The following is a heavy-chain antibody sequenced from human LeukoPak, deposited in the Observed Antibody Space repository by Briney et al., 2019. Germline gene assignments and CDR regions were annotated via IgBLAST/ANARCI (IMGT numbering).Heavy chain of an antibody. CDR3: ARDLDDSSGYWSRQFQH. CDR1: GFTFGSYS. CDR2: ISSSSSYI. Sequence: GGSLRLSCAASGFTFGSYSMNWVRQAPGKGLEWVSSISSSSSYIYYADSVKGRFTISRDNAKNSLYLQMNSLRAEDTAVYYCARDLDDSSGYWSRQFQHWGQGTLVTVSS. J-gene: IGHJ1*01. D-gene: IGHD3-22*01. V-gene: IGHV3-21*01.